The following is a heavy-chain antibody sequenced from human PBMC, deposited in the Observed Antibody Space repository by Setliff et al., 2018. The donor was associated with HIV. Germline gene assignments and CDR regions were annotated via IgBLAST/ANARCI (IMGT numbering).Heavy chain of an antibody. V-gene: IGHV4-61*02. CDR1: GGSISSGSYY. J-gene: IGHJ6*03. CDR3: ARNPEMAALNYFYYYMDV. CDR2: IYTSGST. Sequence: KTSETLSLTCTVSGGSISSGSYYWSWIRQPAGKGLEWIGRIYTSGSTNYNPSLKSRVTISVDTSKNQFSLKLSSVTAADTAVYYCARNPEMAALNYFYYYMDVWGKGTTVTVSS. D-gene: IGHD6-19*01.